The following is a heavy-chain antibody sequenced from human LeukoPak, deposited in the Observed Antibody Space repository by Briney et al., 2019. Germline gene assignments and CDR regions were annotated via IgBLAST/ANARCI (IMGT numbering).Heavy chain of an antibody. CDR3: ARDSEDDFWSGYHYMDV. V-gene: IGHV4-4*07. D-gene: IGHD3-3*01. CDR2: IYTSGST. Sequence: SETLSLTCTVSGGSISSYYWSWIRQPAGKGLEWIGRIYTSGSTNYNPSLKSRVTMSVDTSKNQFSLKLSSVTAADTAVYYCARDSEDDFWSGYHYMDVWGKGTTVTVSS. CDR1: GGSISSYY. J-gene: IGHJ6*03.